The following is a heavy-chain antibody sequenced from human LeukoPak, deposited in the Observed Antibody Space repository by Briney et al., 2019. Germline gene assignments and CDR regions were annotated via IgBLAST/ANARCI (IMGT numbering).Heavy chain of an antibody. J-gene: IGHJ4*02. CDR2: ISGSGATT. D-gene: IGHD6-6*01. Sequence: QPGGSLRLSCAASGFTFSSYAMNWVRQAPGKGLEWVSAISGSGATTYYADSVKGRFTISRDNAKNSLYLQMNSLRAEDTAVYYCARIDIAGRLAPLDCWGQGTLVTVSS. CDR1: GFTFSSYA. CDR3: ARIDIAGRLAPLDC. V-gene: IGHV3-23*01.